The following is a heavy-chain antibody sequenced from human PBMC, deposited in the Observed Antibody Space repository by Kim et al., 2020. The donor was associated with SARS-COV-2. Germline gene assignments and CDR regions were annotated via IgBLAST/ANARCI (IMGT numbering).Heavy chain of an antibody. D-gene: IGHD4-4*01. CDR3: ARSSYSTMLDS. J-gene: IGHJ5*01. Sequence: GGSLRLSCTASGFTFTTYWMHWVRQAPGKGLVWVSRVNVDMTTINYAESVEGRFTVSRDNAKNTLYLQMDSLRDEDTGVYYCARSSYSTMLDSWGQGIL. CDR1: GFTFTTYW. V-gene: IGHV3-74*01. CDR2: VNVDMTTI.